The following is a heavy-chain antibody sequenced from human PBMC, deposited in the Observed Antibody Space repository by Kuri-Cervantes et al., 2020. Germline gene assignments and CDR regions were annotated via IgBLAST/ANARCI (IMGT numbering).Heavy chain of an antibody. Sequence: SETLSLTCTVSGGPINSDTYYWSWIRQPAGKGLEWIGRIYTSGSTNYNPSLKSRVTMSVDTSKNQFSLKLTSVTAADTAVYYCARDHYSNYVWGMNWFDPWGQGTLVTVSS. CDR2: IYTSGST. D-gene: IGHD3-16*01. V-gene: IGHV4-61*02. J-gene: IGHJ5*02. CDR3: ARDHYSNYVWGMNWFDP. CDR1: GGPINSDTYY.